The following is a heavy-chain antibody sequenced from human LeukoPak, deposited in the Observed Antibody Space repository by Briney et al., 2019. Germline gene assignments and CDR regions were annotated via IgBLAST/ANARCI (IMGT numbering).Heavy chain of an antibody. CDR3: AKEGRQQLVNWFDP. V-gene: IGHV3-23*01. D-gene: IGHD6-13*01. Sequence: GGSLRLSCATSGFSFSSYAMTWVRQAPGKGLDWVSSISYSGGSTHYADSVMGRFTISRDNSKNTLYLQMNSLRPEDTALYYCAKEGRQQLVNWFDPWGQGTLVTVSS. CDR2: ISYSGGST. J-gene: IGHJ5*02. CDR1: GFSFSSYA.